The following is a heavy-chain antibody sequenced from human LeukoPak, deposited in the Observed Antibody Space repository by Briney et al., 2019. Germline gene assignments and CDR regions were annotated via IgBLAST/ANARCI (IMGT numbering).Heavy chain of an antibody. V-gene: IGHV4-59*12. CDR1: GGSISSYY. CDR3: ARVSGHFYYYYYMDV. CDR2: ISYSGST. Sequence: SETLSLTCTVSGGSISSYYWSWIRQPPGKGLEWIGSISYSGSTYYNPSLKSRVTISVDTSKNQFSLKLSSVTAADTAVYNCARVSGHFYYYYYMDVWGKGTTVTVSS. J-gene: IGHJ6*03.